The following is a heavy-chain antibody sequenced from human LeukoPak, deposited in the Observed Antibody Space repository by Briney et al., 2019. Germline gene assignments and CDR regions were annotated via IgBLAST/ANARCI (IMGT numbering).Heavy chain of an antibody. Sequence: KSSETLSLTCTVSGGSISSGGYYWSWIRQPPGKGLEWIGYIYHSGSTYYNPSLKSRVTISVDRSKNQFSLKLSSVTAADTAVYYCARVMGDGSGSYYKPAGAFDIWGQGTMVTVSS. CDR2: IYHSGST. CDR1: GGSISSGGYY. V-gene: IGHV4-30-2*01. CDR3: ARVMGDGSGSYYKPAGAFDI. J-gene: IGHJ3*02. D-gene: IGHD3-10*01.